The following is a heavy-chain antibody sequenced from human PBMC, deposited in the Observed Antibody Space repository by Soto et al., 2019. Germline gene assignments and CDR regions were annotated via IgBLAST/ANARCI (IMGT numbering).Heavy chain of an antibody. Sequence: QVQLVESGGGVVQPGRSLRLSCAASGFTFSSYGMHWVRQAPGKGLEWVAVISYDGSNKYYADSVKGRFTISRDNSKNTLYLQMNSLRAEDTAVYYCAKDLGFLEWFIPHGMDVWGQGTTVTVSS. J-gene: IGHJ6*02. CDR3: AKDLGFLEWFIPHGMDV. D-gene: IGHD3-3*01. V-gene: IGHV3-30*18. CDR2: ISYDGSNK. CDR1: GFTFSSYG.